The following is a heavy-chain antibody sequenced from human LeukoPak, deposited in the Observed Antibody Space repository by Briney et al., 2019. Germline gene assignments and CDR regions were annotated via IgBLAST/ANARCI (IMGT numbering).Heavy chain of an antibody. Sequence: GGPLRLSCAAPESIFIRPWMNWVRQAPGKGLEWVANMDPSGSQKRYVDSAKGRFTISKDNPGTSLYLDMSGLRAEDTAIYYCAIWTSGNYWGQGTLVIVSS. CDR3: AIWTSGNY. CDR1: ESIFIRPW. J-gene: IGHJ4*02. D-gene: IGHD1-1*01. CDR2: MDPSGSQK. V-gene: IGHV3-7*01.